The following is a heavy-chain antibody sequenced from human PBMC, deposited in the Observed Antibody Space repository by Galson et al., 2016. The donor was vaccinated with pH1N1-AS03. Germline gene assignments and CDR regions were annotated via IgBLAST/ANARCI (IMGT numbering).Heavy chain of an antibody. J-gene: IGHJ2*01. Sequence: SVKVSCKASGYTFSAYYMHWVRQAPGQGLEWLGRINSTNGDTDYAPKFRDRPTMTRDTSLTTACLELRSLTSGDTALYYCATTQSLKVGATCPFDLWGRGTLVTVTS. V-gene: IGHV1-2*06. CDR3: ATTQSLKVGATCPFDL. CDR2: INSTNGDT. D-gene: IGHD1-26*01. CDR1: GYTFSAYY.